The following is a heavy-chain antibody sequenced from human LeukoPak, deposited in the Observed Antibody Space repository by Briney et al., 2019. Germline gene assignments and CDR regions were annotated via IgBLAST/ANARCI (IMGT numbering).Heavy chain of an antibody. J-gene: IGHJ4*02. CDR2: ISSTGGST. D-gene: IGHD3-22*01. CDR3: VNECLVIINYYFDY. CDR1: GFTFSNYA. V-gene: IGHV3-64D*06. Sequence: GGSLRLSCSASGFTFSNYAMHWVRQAPGKGLEYVSVISSTGGSTYYADSVKGRFTVSRDNSKNTLYLQMSSLRAEDTAVYYCVNECLVIINYYFDYWGQGTLVTVSS.